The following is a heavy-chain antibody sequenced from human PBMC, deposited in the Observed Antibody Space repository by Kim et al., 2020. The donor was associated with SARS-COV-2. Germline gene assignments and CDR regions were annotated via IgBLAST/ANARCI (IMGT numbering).Heavy chain of an antibody. V-gene: IGHV3-33*05. CDR3: ARDGSDYYDSIGLLDV. CDR2: ISYDGSNK. CDR1: GFTFSSYG. D-gene: IGHD3-22*01. J-gene: IGHJ6*02. Sequence: GGSLRLSCAASGFTFSSYGMHWVRQAPGKGLEWVAVISYDGSNKYYADSVKGRFTISRDNSKNTLYLQMNSLRAEYTAVYYCARDGSDYYDSIGLLDVWGQGTTVTVSS.